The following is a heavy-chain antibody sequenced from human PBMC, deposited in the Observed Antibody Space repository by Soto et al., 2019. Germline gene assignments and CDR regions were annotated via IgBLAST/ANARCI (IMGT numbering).Heavy chain of an antibody. D-gene: IGHD5-18*01. V-gene: IGHV4-34*01. J-gene: IGHJ3*02. CDR3: ARVWGYSYGLASDI. CDR2: INHTGST. CDR1: GASFSGYY. Sequence: LSETLSLTCAVYGASFSGYYWSWIRQPPGKGLEWIGEINHTGSTNYNPSLKSRVTISVDTSKNQFSLKLSSVTAADTAVYYCARVWGYSYGLASDIWGQGTMVT.